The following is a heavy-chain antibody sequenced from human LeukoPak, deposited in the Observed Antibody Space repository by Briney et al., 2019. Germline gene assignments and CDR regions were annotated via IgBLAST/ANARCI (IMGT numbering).Heavy chain of an antibody. CDR3: ARVKDGYNSYYYYYMDV. J-gene: IGHJ6*03. CDR1: GGSISSYY. D-gene: IGHD5-24*01. Sequence: SETLSPTCTVSGGSISSYYWSWIRQPPGKGLEWIGYIYYSGSTNYNPSLKSRVTISVDTSKNQFSLKLSSVTAADTAVYYCARVKDGYNSYYYYYMDVWGKETTVTVSS. CDR2: IYYSGST. V-gene: IGHV4-59*01.